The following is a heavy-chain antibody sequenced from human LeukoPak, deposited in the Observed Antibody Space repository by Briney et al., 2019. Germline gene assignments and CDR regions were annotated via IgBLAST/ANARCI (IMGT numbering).Heavy chain of an antibody. Sequence: PGGSLRLSCAASGFTFSDYYMSWIRQAPGKGLEWVSYISSSGSTIYYADSVKGRFTISRDNSKNTLYLQMNSLRAEDTAVYYCAKSLAARTISGNWFDPWGQGTLVTVSS. J-gene: IGHJ5*02. CDR2: ISSSGSTI. CDR1: GFTFSDYY. CDR3: AKSLAARTISGNWFDP. V-gene: IGHV3-11*01. D-gene: IGHD6-6*01.